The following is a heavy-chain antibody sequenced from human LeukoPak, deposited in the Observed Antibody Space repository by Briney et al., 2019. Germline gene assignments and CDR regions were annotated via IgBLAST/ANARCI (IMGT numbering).Heavy chain of an antibody. CDR2: INAGNGNT. V-gene: IGHV1-3*01. D-gene: IGHD6-19*01. CDR1: GYTFTSYA. CDR3: ARDSYPIAVAGGGALDI. Sequence: ASVKVSCKASGYTFTSYAMHWVRQAPGQRLEWMGWINAGNGNTKYSQKFQGRVTITRDTSASTAYMELSSLRSEDTAVYYCARDSYPIAVAGGGALDIWGQGTMVTVSS. J-gene: IGHJ3*02.